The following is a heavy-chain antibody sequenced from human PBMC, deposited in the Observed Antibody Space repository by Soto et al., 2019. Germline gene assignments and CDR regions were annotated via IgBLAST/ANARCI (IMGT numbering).Heavy chain of an antibody. J-gene: IGHJ2*01. CDR1: GASIRSDNW. D-gene: IGHD3-16*01. CDR2: INHSGST. V-gene: IGHV4-4*02. Sequence: PSETLSLTCDVSGASIRSDNWWSWVRQSPGKGLEWIGEINHSGSTNYNPSLKSRVTISVDTSKNQFSLKLSSVTAADTAVYYCARGNLGGYFDLWGRGTLVTSPQ. CDR3: ARGNLGGYFDL.